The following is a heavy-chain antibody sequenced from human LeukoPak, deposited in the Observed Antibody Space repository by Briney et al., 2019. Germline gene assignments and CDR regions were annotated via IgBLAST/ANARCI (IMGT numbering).Heavy chain of an antibody. CDR1: GFTFSSYG. J-gene: IGHJ4*02. CDR3: AKNYYYDSSGYYYFDY. V-gene: IGHV3-33*06. CDR2: IWYDGSNK. Sequence: PGGSLRLSCAASGFTFSSYGMHWVRQAPGKGLEGVAVIWYDGSNKYYADSVKGRFTISRDNSKNTLYLQMNSLRAEDTAVYYCAKNYYYDSSGYYYFDYWGQGTLVTVSS. D-gene: IGHD3-22*01.